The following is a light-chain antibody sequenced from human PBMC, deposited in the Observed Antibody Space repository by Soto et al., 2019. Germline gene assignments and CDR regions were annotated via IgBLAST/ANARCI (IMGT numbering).Light chain of an antibody. J-gene: IGLJ2*01. CDR3: QSYDSSLSRV. CDR1: SSNIGAGYD. CDR2: GNS. Sequence: QPVLTQPPSVSGAPGQRVTISCTGSSSNIGAGYDVHWYQQLPGTAPKLLIYGNSNRPSGVPYRFSGSKSGTSAALAITGLQAADEADYYCQSYDSSLSRVFGGGTKLTVL. V-gene: IGLV1-40*01.